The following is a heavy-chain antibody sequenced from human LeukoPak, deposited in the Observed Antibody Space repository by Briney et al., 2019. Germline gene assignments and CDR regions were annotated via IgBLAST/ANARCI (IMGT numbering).Heavy chain of an antibody. CDR2: SSSNGGST. Sequence: PGGSLRLSCAASGFTFSSYAMHWVRQAPGKGLEYVSASSSNGGSTYYANSVKGRFTISRDNSKNTLYLQMGSLRAEDMAVYYCARTSGPSYYMDVWGKGTTVTVSS. J-gene: IGHJ6*03. V-gene: IGHV3-64*01. CDR1: GFTFSSYA. CDR3: ARTSGPSYYMDV.